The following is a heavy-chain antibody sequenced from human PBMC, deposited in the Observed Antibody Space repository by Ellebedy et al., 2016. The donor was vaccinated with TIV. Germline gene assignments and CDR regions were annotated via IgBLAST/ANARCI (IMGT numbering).Heavy chain of an antibody. CDR3: ATRPPPQGNYPLDY. D-gene: IGHD3-22*01. CDR1: GFTFSNAW. J-gene: IGHJ4*02. V-gene: IGHV3-15*01. CDR2: IKSKTDGGTT. Sequence: PGGSLRLSCAASGFTFSNAWMTWVRQAPGKGLEWVGRIKSKTDGGTTDYAAPVKGRFTISRDDSKDMLYLQMDSLETEDTAVYHCATRPPPQGNYPLDYWGQGTRVTVSS.